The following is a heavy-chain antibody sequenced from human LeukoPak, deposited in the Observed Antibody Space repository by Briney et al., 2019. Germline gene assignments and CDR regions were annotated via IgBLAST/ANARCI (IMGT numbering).Heavy chain of an antibody. Sequence: ASVKVSCKASGYTFTSYYMHWVRQAPGQGLEWMGIINPSGGSTSYAQKFQGRVTMTTDTSTSTAYMELRSLRSDDTAVYYCARLGKSIVGATRGFDYWGQGTLVTVSS. V-gene: IGHV1-46*01. CDR1: GYTFTSYY. J-gene: IGHJ4*02. CDR2: INPSGGST. CDR3: ARLGKSIVGATRGFDY. D-gene: IGHD1-26*01.